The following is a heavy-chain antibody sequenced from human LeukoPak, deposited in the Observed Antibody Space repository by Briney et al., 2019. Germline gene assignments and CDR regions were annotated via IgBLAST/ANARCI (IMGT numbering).Heavy chain of an antibody. CDR1: GGTFSSYA. CDR3: ARGTNYYDSSGYYLFDY. Sequence: VASVKVSCKASGGTFSSYAISWVRQAPEQGLEWMGRIIPILGIANYAQKFQGRVTITAGKSTSTAYMELSSLRSEDTAVYYCARGTNYYDSSGYYLFDYWGQGTLVTVSS. CDR2: IIPILGIA. V-gene: IGHV1-69*04. J-gene: IGHJ4*02. D-gene: IGHD3-22*01.